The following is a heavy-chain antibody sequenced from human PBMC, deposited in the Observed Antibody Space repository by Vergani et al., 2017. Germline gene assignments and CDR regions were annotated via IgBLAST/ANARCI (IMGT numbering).Heavy chain of an antibody. CDR1: GGTFSSYA. CDR2: IIPIFGTA. J-gene: IGHJ4*02. CDR3: ARPRRGTAMAGYHSRFDY. Sequence: QVQLVQSGAEVKKPGSSVKVSCKASGGTFSSYAISWVRQAPGQGLEWMGGIIPIFGTANYAQKVQGRVTITADESTSTAYMELSSLRAEDTAVYYCARPRRGTAMAGYHSRFDYWGQGTLVTVSS. D-gene: IGHD5-18*01. V-gene: IGHV1-69*01.